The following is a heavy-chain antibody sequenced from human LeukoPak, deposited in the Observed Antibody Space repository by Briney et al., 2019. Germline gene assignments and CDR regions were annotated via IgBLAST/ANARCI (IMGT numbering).Heavy chain of an antibody. D-gene: IGHD6-25*01. J-gene: IGHJ4*02. CDR2: INTDGSIT. CDR1: GFTFSGSW. Sequence: PGGSLRLSCAASGFTFSGSWMQWVRQAPGKGLVWVSRINTDGSITGYADPVKGRFTISRDSAKSTLYLQMDSLRVEDTAVYYCARNIASGGDYWGQGTLVTVSS. CDR3: ARNIASGGDY. V-gene: IGHV3-74*01.